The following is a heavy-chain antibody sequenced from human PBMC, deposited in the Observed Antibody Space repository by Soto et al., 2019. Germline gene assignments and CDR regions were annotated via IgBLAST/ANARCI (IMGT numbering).Heavy chain of an antibody. CDR1: GYTFTSYY. J-gene: IGHJ6*02. Sequence: GASVKVSCKASGYTFTSYYMHWVRQAPGQGLEWMGIINPSGGSTSYAQKFQGRVTITADESTSTAYMELSSLRSEDTAVYYCARDPVRIQLRGRDYYYGMDVWGQGTTVTVSS. CDR3: ARDPVRIQLRGRDYYYGMDV. D-gene: IGHD5-18*01. V-gene: IGHV1-46*01. CDR2: INPSGGST.